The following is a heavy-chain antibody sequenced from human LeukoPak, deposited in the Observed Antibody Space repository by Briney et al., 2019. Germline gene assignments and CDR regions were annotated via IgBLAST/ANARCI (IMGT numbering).Heavy chain of an antibody. D-gene: IGHD3-3*01. J-gene: IGHJ6*03. CDR3: PRARLTSYDFWSGPHYYYYMDV. CDR1: GGTFSSYA. V-gene: IGHV1-69*05. Sequence: SVKVSCKASGGTFSSYALSWVRQAPGQGLEWMGGIIPIFGTANYAQKFQGRVTITTDESTSTAYMELSSLRSEDTAVYYCPRARLTSYDFWSGPHYYYYMDVWGKGTTVTVSS. CDR2: IIPIFGTA.